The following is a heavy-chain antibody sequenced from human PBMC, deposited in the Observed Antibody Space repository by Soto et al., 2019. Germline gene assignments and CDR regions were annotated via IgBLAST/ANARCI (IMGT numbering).Heavy chain of an antibody. Sequence: ASVKVCCKDSVYTFTTYGISWVRQATGQGLEWMGWVSYYNGNTNYAQKYQGRVTMTIDTSTSTAYMELGSLRSDDTAVYYCARISRGYTNTWYSAFDYWGQGTLVTVSS. CDR3: ARISRGYTNTWYSAFDY. J-gene: IGHJ4*02. CDR2: VSYYNGNT. V-gene: IGHV1-18*04. D-gene: IGHD5-18*01. CDR1: VYTFTTYG.